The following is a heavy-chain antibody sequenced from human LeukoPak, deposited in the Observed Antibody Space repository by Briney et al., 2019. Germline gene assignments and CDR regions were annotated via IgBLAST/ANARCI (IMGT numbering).Heavy chain of an antibody. CDR1: GFTFDDYA. V-gene: IGHV3-43*02. CDR2: ISGDGDSS. D-gene: IGHD3-16*01. J-gene: IGHJ3*02. CDR3: AKKIVGGLNDAFDI. Sequence: PGGSLRLSCAASGFTFDDYAMYWVRQAPEKGLEWVSLISGDGDSSYYADSVKGRFTISRDNSKNTLYLQMNSLRAEDTAVYYCAKKIVGGLNDAFDIWGQGTMVTVSS.